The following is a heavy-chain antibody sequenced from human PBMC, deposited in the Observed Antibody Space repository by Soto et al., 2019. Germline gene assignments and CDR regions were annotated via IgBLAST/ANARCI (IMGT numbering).Heavy chain of an antibody. CDR2: VHYSGNT. J-gene: IGHJ5*02. CDR3: ARQDRVVAEGRWFDP. Sequence: PSETLSLTCTVSGYSISSGYHWAWIRQPPGKGLEWLGSVHYSGNTYYNPSLKSRLTISVDKSKNQFSLNLSSVTVADTAVYYCARQDRVVAEGRWFDPWGQGTLVTVSS. CDR1: GYSISSGYH. D-gene: IGHD2-15*01. V-gene: IGHV4-38-2*02.